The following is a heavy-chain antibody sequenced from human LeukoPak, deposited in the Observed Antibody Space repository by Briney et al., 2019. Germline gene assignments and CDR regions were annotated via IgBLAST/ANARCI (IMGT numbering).Heavy chain of an antibody. J-gene: IGHJ4*02. CDR2: ISSSGSTI. V-gene: IGHV3-11*04. CDR3: TRDTSSGVTTGGLDY. Sequence: GGSLRLSCAASGFTFSDYYMSWIRQAPGKGLEWVSYISSSGSTIYYADSVKGRFTISRDNAKNSLYLQMNSLRAEDTAIYYCTRDTSSGVTTGGLDYWGQGTLVTVSS. D-gene: IGHD4-17*01. CDR1: GFTFSDYY.